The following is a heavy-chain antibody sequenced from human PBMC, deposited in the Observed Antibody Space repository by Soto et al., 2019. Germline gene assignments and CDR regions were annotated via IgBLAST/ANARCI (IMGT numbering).Heavy chain of an antibody. CDR3: ATPGIAVAGSLDTAFDI. J-gene: IGHJ3*02. CDR1: GGTFISYT. CDR2: IIPILGIA. D-gene: IGHD6-19*01. Sequence: SVKVSCKASGGTFISYTISWVRQAPGQGLEWMGRIIPILGIANYAQKFQGRVTITADKSTSTAYMELSSLRSEDTAVYYCATPGIAVAGSLDTAFDIWGQGTMVTVSS. V-gene: IGHV1-69*02.